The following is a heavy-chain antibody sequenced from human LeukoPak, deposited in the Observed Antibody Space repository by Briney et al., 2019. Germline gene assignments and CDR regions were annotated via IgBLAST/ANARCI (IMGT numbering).Heavy chain of an antibody. CDR2: ISSSGSTI. D-gene: IGHD2-2*01. CDR3: ARGGDIVVVPAAQIDY. V-gene: IGHV3-11*01. Sequence: PGGSLRLSCAASGFTFSDYYMSWLRQTPGKGLEWVSYISSSGSTIYYADSVKGRFTISRDNAKNSLYLQMNSLRAEDTAVYYCARGGDIVVVPAAQIDYWGQGTLVTVSS. J-gene: IGHJ4*02. CDR1: GFTFSDYY.